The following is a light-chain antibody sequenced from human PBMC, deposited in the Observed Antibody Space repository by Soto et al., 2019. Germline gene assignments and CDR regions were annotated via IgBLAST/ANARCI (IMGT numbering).Light chain of an antibody. V-gene: IGKV4-1*01. CDR1: QSILYSSNNKNY. CDR2: GAT. Sequence: DIVMTQSPDSLAVSLGERATINCKSSQSILYSSNNKNYLTWYQQKPGQPPKLLIYGATTRESGVPDRFSGSGSGTDFTLTISSLQAEDVAVYYCQQYYSTPFAFGGGTKVDIK. J-gene: IGKJ4*01. CDR3: QQYYSTPFA.